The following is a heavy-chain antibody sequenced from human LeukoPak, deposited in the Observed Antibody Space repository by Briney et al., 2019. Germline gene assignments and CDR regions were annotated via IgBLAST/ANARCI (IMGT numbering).Heavy chain of an antibody. Sequence: PSETLSLTCTVSGGSISSSSYYWGWIRQPPGKGLEWIGSIYYSGSTYYNPSLKSRVTISVDTSKNQFSLKLSSVTAADTAVYYCARLVRYEIRGVDYWGQGTLVTVSS. CDR1: GGSISSSSYY. CDR3: ARLVRYEIRGVDY. CDR2: IYYSGST. V-gene: IGHV4-39*01. D-gene: IGHD3-10*01. J-gene: IGHJ4*02.